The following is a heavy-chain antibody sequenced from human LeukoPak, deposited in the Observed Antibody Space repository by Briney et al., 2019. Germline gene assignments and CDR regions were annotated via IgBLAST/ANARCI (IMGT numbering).Heavy chain of an antibody. V-gene: IGHV3-48*04. CDR3: ARDNWVDC. CDR1: GLTFSKYS. J-gene: IGHJ5*01. Sequence: GGSLRLSCAASGLTFSKYSMTWVRQAPGKGLEWVSFIDTSSTTMYYTDSVKGRFTISRDNAKNSLYLQMNSLKVEDTAIYYCARDNWVDCWGQGTLVTVSS. CDR2: IDTSSTTM.